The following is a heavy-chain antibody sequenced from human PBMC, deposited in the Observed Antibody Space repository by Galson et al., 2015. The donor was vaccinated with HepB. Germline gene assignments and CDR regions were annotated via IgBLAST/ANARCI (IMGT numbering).Heavy chain of an antibody. CDR1: GGTFISYA. CDR2: IIPIFNIT. J-gene: IGHJ3*02. V-gene: IGHV1-69*13. Sequence: SVKVSCKASGGTFISYAISWVRQAPGQGLEWMGGIIPIFNITNYAQKFQGRVTITADESTSTAYMELSSLRSEDTAVFYCARFLFDFDRSGAYFYIKDAFDIWCQGTMVTVSS. CDR3: ARFLFDFDRSGAYFYIKDAFDI. D-gene: IGHD3-22*01.